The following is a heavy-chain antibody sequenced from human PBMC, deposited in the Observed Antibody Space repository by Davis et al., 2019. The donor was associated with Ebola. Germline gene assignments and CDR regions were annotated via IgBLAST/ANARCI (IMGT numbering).Heavy chain of an antibody. CDR1: GFTFSNAW. V-gene: IGHV3-15*07. Sequence: PGGSLRLSCAASGFTFSNAWMNWVRQTPGKGLEWVGRIKSKIDGGTTDYATSIKGRFTISRDDSKKTLYLQLNSLKTEDTAVYYCNSVMGDYWGQGTLVTVSS. CDR2: IKSKIDGGTT. D-gene: IGHD3-16*01. J-gene: IGHJ4*02. CDR3: NSVMGDY.